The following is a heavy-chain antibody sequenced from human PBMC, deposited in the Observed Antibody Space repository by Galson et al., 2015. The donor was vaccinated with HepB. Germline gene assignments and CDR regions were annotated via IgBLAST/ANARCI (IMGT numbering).Heavy chain of an antibody. J-gene: IGHJ4*02. V-gene: IGHV4-59*08. Sequence: QVQLQESGPGLVKPSETLSLTCTVSGGSISSYYWSWIRQPPGKGLEWIGYIYYSGSTNYNPSLKSRVTISVDTSKNQFSLKLSSVTAADTAVYYCARCGGDCYWGFDYWGQGTLVTVSS. CDR3: ARCGGDCYWGFDY. D-gene: IGHD2-21*02. CDR2: IYYSGST. CDR1: GGSISSYY.